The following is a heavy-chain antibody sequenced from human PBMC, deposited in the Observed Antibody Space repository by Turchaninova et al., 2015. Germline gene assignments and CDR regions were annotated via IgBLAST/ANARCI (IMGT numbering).Heavy chain of an antibody. J-gene: IGHJ4*02. D-gene: IGHD3-22*01. CDR2: IESDESRT. V-gene: IGHV3-74*01. CDR3: ATGLNSGYSY. Sequence: EVQLVESGGGLVQPGGSLRLSCAASGFTFRNYWMPWVRQAPGKGLVWVSRIESDESRTLYADSVKGRFTISRDNAKNIVYLQMDSLRAEDTAVYYCATGLNSGYSYWGQGTLVTVSS. CDR1: GFTFRNYW.